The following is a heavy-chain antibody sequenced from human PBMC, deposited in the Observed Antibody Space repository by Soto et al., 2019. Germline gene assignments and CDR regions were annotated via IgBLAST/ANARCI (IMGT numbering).Heavy chain of an antibody. CDR1: GGTFSSYA. D-gene: IGHD4-17*01. Sequence: GASVKVSCKASGGTFSSYAISWVRQAPGQGLGWMGGIIPIFGTANYAQKFQGRVTITADESTSTAYMELSSLRSEDTAVYYCARVNVTTVTTFDYWGQGTLVTVSS. CDR3: ARVNVTTVTTFDY. J-gene: IGHJ4*02. V-gene: IGHV1-69*13. CDR2: IIPIFGTA.